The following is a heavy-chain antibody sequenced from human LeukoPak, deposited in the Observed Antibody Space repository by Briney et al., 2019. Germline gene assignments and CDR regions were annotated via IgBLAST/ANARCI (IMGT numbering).Heavy chain of an antibody. CDR1: GFTFSSYA. Sequence: PGGSLRLSCAASGFTFSSYAMSWVRQAPGKGLEWVSGICGSGGSTYYAASVKGRFTISRDNAKNPLYLQMNSRRAQDKTVYYCAKDGGKWNDVKWFHPWGEGTMLTDPS. D-gene: IGHD1-20*01. CDR2: ICGSGGST. J-gene: IGHJ5*02. CDR3: AKDGGKWNDVKWFHP. V-gene: IGHV3-23*01.